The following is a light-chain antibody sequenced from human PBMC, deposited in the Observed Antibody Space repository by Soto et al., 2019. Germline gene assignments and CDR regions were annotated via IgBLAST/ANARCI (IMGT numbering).Light chain of an antibody. CDR3: HQYKTYST. Sequence: DIQMTQSPSALSVSVGDSVTITCRASQSVSSWLAWYQQKPGKAPKLLIFDASNLESGVPSRFSGSGSGIEWILTITDLQADDLATYFCHQYKTYSTFGQGTKVDIK. CDR1: QSVSSW. J-gene: IGKJ1*01. V-gene: IGKV1-5*01. CDR2: DAS.